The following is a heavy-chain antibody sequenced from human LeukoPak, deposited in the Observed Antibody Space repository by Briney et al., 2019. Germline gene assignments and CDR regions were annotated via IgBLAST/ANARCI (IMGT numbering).Heavy chain of an antibody. V-gene: IGHV3-23*01. Sequence: GGSLRLSCAAFGFTFDDYGMSWVRQAPGKGLEWVSAISGSGGSTYYADSVKGRFTISRDNSKNTLYLQMNSLRAEDTAVYYCARTGRGSGGYYYYYMDVWGKGTTVTVSS. CDR3: ARTGRGSGGYYYYYMDV. CDR1: GFTFDDYG. J-gene: IGHJ6*03. D-gene: IGHD1-26*01. CDR2: ISGSGGST.